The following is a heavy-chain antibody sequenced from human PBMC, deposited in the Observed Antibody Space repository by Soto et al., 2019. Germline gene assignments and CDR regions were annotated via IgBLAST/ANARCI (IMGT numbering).Heavy chain of an antibody. CDR1: GGTFNSYA. V-gene: IGHV1-69*13. J-gene: IGHJ4*02. Sequence: ASVKVSCKASGGTFNSYAISWVRQAPGQGLEWMGGIIPIFGTANYAQKFQGRVTITADESTSTAYMELSSLRSEDTAVYYCARGWSYDILTGYSYWGQGTVVTVSS. CDR3: ARGWSYDILTGYSY. D-gene: IGHD3-9*01. CDR2: IIPIFGTA.